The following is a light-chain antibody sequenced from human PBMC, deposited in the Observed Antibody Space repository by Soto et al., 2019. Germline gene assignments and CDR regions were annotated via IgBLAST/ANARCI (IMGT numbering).Light chain of an antibody. CDR3: SSYAGRNIDAV. CDR2: EVN. J-gene: IGLJ2*01. Sequence: QSALTQPPSASGSPGQSVTISCTGTSSDVGGYVYVSWYQQYPGKAPKLIIYEVNKRNSGVPDRFSGSKSGNTASLTVSGLQAEDEADYYCSSYAGRNIDAVFGGGTKLTVL. CDR1: SSDVGGYVY. V-gene: IGLV2-8*01.